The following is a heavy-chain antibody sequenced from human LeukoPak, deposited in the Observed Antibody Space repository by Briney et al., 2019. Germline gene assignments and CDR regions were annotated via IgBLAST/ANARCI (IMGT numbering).Heavy chain of an antibody. D-gene: IGHD3-9*01. CDR2: INTNTGNP. CDR1: GYTFTSYG. CDR3: ARGPPSPLPLRLVISYYYGMDV. V-gene: IGHV7-4-1*02. Sequence: RASVKVSCKASGYTFTSYGISWVRQAPGQGLEWMGWINTNTGNPTYAQGFTGRFVFSLDTSVSTAYLQISSLKAEDTAVYYCARGPPSPLPLRLVISYYYGMDVWGQGTTVTVSS. J-gene: IGHJ6*02.